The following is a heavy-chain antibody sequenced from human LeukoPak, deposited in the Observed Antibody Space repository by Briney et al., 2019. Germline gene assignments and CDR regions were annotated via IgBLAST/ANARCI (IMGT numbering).Heavy chain of an antibody. CDR2: ISAYNGNT. V-gene: IGHV1-18*01. Sequence: GASVKVSCKASGYTFTSYGISWVRQAPGQGLEWMGWISAYNGNTNYAQKFQGRVTMTRDTSTSTVYMELSSLRSEDTAVYYCARAWGDPPNFDYWGQGTLVTVSS. CDR3: ARAWGDPPNFDY. J-gene: IGHJ4*02. CDR1: GYTFTSYG. D-gene: IGHD3-16*01.